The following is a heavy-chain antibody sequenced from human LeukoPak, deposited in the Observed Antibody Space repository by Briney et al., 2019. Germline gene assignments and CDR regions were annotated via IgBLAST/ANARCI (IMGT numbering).Heavy chain of an antibody. CDR3: ARVKYNWNDIFENWFDP. Sequence: ASVKVSCKASGYTFTSYYMHWVRQAPGHGLEWMGIINPSGGSTSYAQKFQGRVTMTRDTSTSTVYMELSSLRSEDSAVYYCARVKYNWNDIFENWFDPWGQGTLVTVSS. CDR1: GYTFTSYY. CDR2: INPSGGST. V-gene: IGHV1-46*01. J-gene: IGHJ5*02. D-gene: IGHD1-1*01.